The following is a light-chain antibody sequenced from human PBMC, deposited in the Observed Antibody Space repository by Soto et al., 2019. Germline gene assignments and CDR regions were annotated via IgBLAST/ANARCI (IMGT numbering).Light chain of an antibody. CDR2: AAS. Sequence: DIQMTQSPSSLSASVGDRVTITCRASQSISSYLNWYQQKPGKAPKLLIYAASSLQSGVPSRFSGSGSGTDFTLTISSLQPVDFATYYCQHSYSTPLTFGQGTKLEIK. V-gene: IGKV1-39*01. CDR1: QSISSY. CDR3: QHSYSTPLT. J-gene: IGKJ2*01.